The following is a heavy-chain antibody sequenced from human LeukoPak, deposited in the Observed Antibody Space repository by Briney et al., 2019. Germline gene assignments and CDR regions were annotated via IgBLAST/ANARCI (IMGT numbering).Heavy chain of an antibody. D-gene: IGHD6-13*01. V-gene: IGHV3-23*01. J-gene: IGHJ4*02. CDR1: GFTFSSYA. CDR3: ARIGYRSSSFDY. Sequence: GGSLRLSCAASGFTFSSYAMSWVRQAPGKGLEWVSGISGTGGNTYYADSVKGRFTISRDNAENSLYLQINSLRAEDTAVYYCARIGYRSSSFDYWGQGTLVTVSS. CDR2: ISGTGGNT.